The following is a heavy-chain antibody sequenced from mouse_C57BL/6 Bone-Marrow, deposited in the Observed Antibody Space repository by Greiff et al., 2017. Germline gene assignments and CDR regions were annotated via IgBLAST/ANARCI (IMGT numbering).Heavy chain of an antibody. CDR2: IYPGDGDT. Sequence: VQLKESGAELVKPGASVKISCKASGYAFSSYWMNWVKQRPGKGLEWIGQIYPGDGDTNYNGKFKGKATLTADKSSSTAYMQLSSLTSEDSAVYFCARSIYYGNSDYYAMDYWGQGTSVTVSS. CDR3: ARSIYYGNSDYYAMDY. CDR1: GYAFSSYW. D-gene: IGHD2-1*01. J-gene: IGHJ4*01. V-gene: IGHV1-80*01.